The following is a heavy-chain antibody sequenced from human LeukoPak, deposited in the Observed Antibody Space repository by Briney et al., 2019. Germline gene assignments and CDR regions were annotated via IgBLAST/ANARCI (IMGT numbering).Heavy chain of an antibody. D-gene: IGHD6-13*01. Sequence: SETLSLTCAVYGGSFSGYYWSWSRQPPGKELEESGEINHSGSTNYNPSLKSRVTISVDTSKNQFSLKLSSVTAAATAVYYCARGREKTAAGPYYFDYWGQGTLVTVSS. CDR1: GGSFSGYY. J-gene: IGHJ4*02. CDR2: INHSGST. CDR3: ARGREKTAAGPYYFDY. V-gene: IGHV4-34*01.